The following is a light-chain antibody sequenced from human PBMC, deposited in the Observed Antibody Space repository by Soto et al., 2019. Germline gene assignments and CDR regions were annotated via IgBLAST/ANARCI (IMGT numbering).Light chain of an antibody. CDR2: GAS. V-gene: IGKV3-20*01. Sequence: EMVLTQSQGTLSVSPGERATLSCRASQSVSSNLAWYQQKPGQAPRLLIYGASSRTTGIPDRFSGSGSGTDFTLTISRLEPEDFAVYYCQQYGSSFGGGTKVDIK. CDR3: QQYGSS. CDR1: QSVSSN. J-gene: IGKJ4*01.